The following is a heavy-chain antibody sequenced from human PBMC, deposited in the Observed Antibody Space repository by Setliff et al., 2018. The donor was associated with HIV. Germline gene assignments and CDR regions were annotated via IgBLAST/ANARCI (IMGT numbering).Heavy chain of an antibody. V-gene: IGHV3-21*04. CDR2: ITTDSSYI. J-gene: IGHJ6*03. CDR3: ARVDGSSSWFYYYYYYMDI. Sequence: GGSLRLSCVASGFSFSSYSMNWVRQAPGKGLEWVSSITTDSSYIFDADSVKGRFTISRDNAQNSLYLQMNNLRVEDTAVYYCARVDGSSSWFYYYYYYMDIWGKGTTVTVSS. CDR1: GFSFSSYS. D-gene: IGHD6-13*01.